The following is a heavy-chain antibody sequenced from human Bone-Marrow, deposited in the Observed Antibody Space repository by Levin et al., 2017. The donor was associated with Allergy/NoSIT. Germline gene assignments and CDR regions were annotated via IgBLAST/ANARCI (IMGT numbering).Heavy chain of an antibody. J-gene: IGHJ1*01. CDR1: GGSFSGYY. CDR3: ARGRMITFGGASWDFQH. Sequence: SETLSLTCAVYGGSFSGYYWSWIRQPPGKGLEWIGEINHSGSTNYNPSLKSRVTISVDTSKNQFSLKLSSVTAADTAVYYCARGRMITFGGASWDFQHWGQGTLVTVSS. V-gene: IGHV4-34*01. D-gene: IGHD3-16*01. CDR2: INHSGST.